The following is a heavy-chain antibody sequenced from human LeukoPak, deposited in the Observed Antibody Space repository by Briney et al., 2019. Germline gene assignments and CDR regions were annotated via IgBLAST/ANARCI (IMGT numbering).Heavy chain of an antibody. CDR1: GSTFSDYN. CDR2: ISRSGSTK. J-gene: IGHJ4*02. CDR3: AKAKHGYGSGSYSKVTFDY. D-gene: IGHD3-10*01. Sequence: GGSLRLSCAASGSTFSDYNMRWIRQAPGKGLEWVSSISRSGSTKYYADSVKGRFTISRDNAKNSLFLQMNSLRAEDTAVYYCAKAKHGYGSGSYSKVTFDYWGQGTLVTVSS. V-gene: IGHV3-11*01.